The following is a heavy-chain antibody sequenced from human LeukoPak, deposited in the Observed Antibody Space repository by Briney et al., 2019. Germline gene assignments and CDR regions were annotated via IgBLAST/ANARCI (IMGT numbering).Heavy chain of an antibody. V-gene: IGHV3-23*01. CDR3: AKTIVALVFDI. CDR1: GFTFSSYA. J-gene: IGHJ3*02. CDR2: ISGSGGST. D-gene: IGHD2-15*01. Sequence: GGSLRLSCAASGFTFSSYAMSWVRQAPGKGLEWASAISGSGGSTYYADSVKGRFTISRDNSKNALYLQMNSLRAEDTAVYYCAKTIVALVFDIWGQGTMVTVSS.